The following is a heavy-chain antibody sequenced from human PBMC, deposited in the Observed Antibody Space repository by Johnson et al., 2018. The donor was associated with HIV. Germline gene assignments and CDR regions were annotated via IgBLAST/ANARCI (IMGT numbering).Heavy chain of an antibody. CDR1: GLTFSGSA. V-gene: IGHV3-73*02. CDR3: ASGRWGGTDCGDDCYSDAFEI. CDR2: IRRNANSYAT. D-gene: IGHD2-21*01. J-gene: IGHJ3*02. Sequence: VQLVESGGGLVQPGGSLTLSCAASGLTFSGSAMHWVRQASGKGLEWVGRIRRNANSYATAYAASVKGRFTIPSDDSKNTLYLQMNSLRAEDTAVYYCASGRWGGTDCGDDCYSDAFEIWGQGTMVTVSS.